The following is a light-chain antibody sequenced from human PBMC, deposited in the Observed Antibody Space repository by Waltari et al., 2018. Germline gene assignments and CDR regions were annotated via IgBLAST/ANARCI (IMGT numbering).Light chain of an antibody. Sequence: EIVMTQSPATLSVSPGERATLSCRASQSVSSNLAWYQQKPGQAPRLLIYGASTRATGIPARFSGSGSVTEFTLTISSMQSEDFAVYYCHQYNNWPPFTFGPGTKVDIK. CDR1: QSVSSN. J-gene: IGKJ3*01. CDR3: HQYNNWPPFT. V-gene: IGKV3-15*01. CDR2: GAS.